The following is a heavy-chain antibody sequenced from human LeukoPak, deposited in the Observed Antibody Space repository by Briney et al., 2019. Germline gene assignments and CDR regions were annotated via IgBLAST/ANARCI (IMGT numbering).Heavy chain of an antibody. CDR3: ARDPKESTYCYDSSGPYHFDY. CDR1: GFTFSTYT. Sequence: GGSLRLSCAASGFTFSTYTMNWVRQAPGKGLGWVSSISSRSSYIYYADSVKGRFTISRDNAGNSLYLQMNSLRAEDTAVYYCARDPKESTYCYDSSGPYHFDYWGQGTLVPVSS. D-gene: IGHD3-22*01. V-gene: IGHV3-21*01. J-gene: IGHJ4*02. CDR2: ISSRSSYI.